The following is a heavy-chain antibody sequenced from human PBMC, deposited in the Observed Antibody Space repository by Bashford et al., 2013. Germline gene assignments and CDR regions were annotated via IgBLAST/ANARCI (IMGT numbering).Heavy chain of an antibody. D-gene: IGHD6-19*01. V-gene: IGHV1-69*13. CDR2: IIPIFGTA. Sequence: SVKVSCKASGGTFSSYAISWVRQAPGQGLEWMGGIIPIFGTANYAQKFQGRVTITADESTSTAYMELSSLRSEDTAVYYCARQHIAVAGTSYYYYYMDVWGKGTTVTVSS. CDR1: GGTFSSYA. J-gene: IGHJ6*03. CDR3: ARQHIAVAGTSYYYYYMDV.